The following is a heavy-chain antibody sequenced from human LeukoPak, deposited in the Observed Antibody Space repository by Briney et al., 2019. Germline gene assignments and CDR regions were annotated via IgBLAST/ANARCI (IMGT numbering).Heavy chain of an antibody. V-gene: IGHV1-18*01. CDR3: ARVYLYSTGWSAAYYYFMDV. D-gene: IGHD6-19*01. Sequence: PGASVKISCKASTYISSDFGISWVRLAPGGGLEWMGWVSGDNGQTNYGHKFYGRVTMTMETSTNTASMELRGLRSDDTAIYYFARVYLYSTGWSAAYYYFMDVWGKGTAVIVSS. CDR2: VSGDNGQT. J-gene: IGHJ6*04. CDR1: TYISSDFG.